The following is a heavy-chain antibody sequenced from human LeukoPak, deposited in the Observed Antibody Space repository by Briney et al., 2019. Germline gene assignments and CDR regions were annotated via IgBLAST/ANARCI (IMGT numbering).Heavy chain of an antibody. CDR2: IDYSGST. CDR1: GDSISSYY. V-gene: IGHV4-59*01. J-gene: IGHJ4*02. D-gene: IGHD5-18*01. CDR3: ARRRGYSYPFDY. Sequence: SETLSLTCTVSGDSISSYYWSWIRQPPGKGLEWIGYIDYSGSTNYNPSLKSRVTISADTSKNQISLKVDSVTAADTAVYYCARRRGYSYPFDYWGQGTLVTVSS.